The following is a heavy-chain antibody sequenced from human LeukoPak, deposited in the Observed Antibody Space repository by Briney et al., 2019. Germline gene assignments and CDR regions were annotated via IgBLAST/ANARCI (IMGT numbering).Heavy chain of an antibody. CDR3: ARDPDYYDSSGYSGDFDY. V-gene: IGHV3-48*04. Sequence: GGSLRLSCAASGFTFSSYAMSWVRQAPGKGLEWVSYISSSGSTIYYADSVKGRFTISRDNAKNSLYLQMNSLRAEDTAVYYCARDPDYYDSSGYSGDFDYWGQGTLVTVSS. CDR1: GFTFSSYA. D-gene: IGHD3-22*01. J-gene: IGHJ4*02. CDR2: ISSSGSTI.